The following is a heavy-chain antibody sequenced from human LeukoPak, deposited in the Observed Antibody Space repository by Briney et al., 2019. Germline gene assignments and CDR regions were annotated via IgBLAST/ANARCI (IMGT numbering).Heavy chain of an antibody. CDR2: ISGSDSST. CDR1: GFTFSNSA. V-gene: IGHV3-23*01. Sequence: GGSLRLSCAASGFTFSNSAMSWVRQAPGRGLEWVSGISGSDSSTYYADSVKGRFTISRDNAKNSLYLQMNSLRAKDTAVYYCAREGGIAAAGTWGQGTLVTVSS. D-gene: IGHD6-13*01. CDR3: AREGGIAAAGT. J-gene: IGHJ5*02.